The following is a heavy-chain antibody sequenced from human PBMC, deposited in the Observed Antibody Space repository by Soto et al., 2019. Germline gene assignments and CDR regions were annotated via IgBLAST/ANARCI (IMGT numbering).Heavy chain of an antibody. D-gene: IGHD6-13*01. CDR1: GGSISSSSYY. Sequence: QLQLQESGPGLVKPSETLSLTCTVSGGSISSSSYYWGWIRQPPGKGLEWIGSIYYSGSTYYNPSLKNRVTISVDTSKNQFSLKLSSVTAADTAVYYCARRIAAAGTDWYFDLWGRGTLVTVSS. CDR2: IYYSGST. CDR3: ARRIAAAGTDWYFDL. J-gene: IGHJ2*01. V-gene: IGHV4-39*01.